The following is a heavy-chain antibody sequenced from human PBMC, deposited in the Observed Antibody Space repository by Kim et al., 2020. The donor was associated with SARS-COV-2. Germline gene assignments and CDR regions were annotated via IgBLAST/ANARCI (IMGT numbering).Heavy chain of an antibody. D-gene: IGHD4-17*01. CDR3: ARTKGTTVTTRDAFDI. V-gene: IGHV4-31*03. CDR1: GGSISSGGYY. CDR2: IYYSGST. J-gene: IGHJ3*02. Sequence: SETLSLTCTVSGGSISSGGYYWSWIRQHPGKGLEWIGYIYYSGSTYYNPSLKSRVTISVDTSKNQFSLKLSSVTAADTAVYYCARTKGTTVTTRDAFDIWAKGQWSPSLQ.